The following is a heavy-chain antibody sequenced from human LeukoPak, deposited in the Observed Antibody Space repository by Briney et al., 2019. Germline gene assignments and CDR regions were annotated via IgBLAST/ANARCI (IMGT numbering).Heavy chain of an antibody. J-gene: IGHJ4*02. Sequence: GSLRLSCTASGFTFSSSGMSWVRQAPGKGLEWIGYIYYSGNTNYNPSLKSRVTISVDTSKSQFSLDLYFVTAADTAVYYCARLPMVRGVTEYYFDYWGQGTLVTVSS. CDR1: GFTFSSSG. D-gene: IGHD3-10*01. CDR3: ARLPMVRGVTEYYFDY. CDR2: IYYSGNT. V-gene: IGHV4-59*01.